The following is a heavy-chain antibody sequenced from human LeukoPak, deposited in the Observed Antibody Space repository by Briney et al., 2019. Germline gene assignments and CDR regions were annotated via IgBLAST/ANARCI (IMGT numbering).Heavy chain of an antibody. V-gene: IGHV4-39*01. D-gene: IGHD6-6*01. J-gene: IGHJ4*02. CDR3: TRHKIPDEYNSCFDY. CDR1: GCTISSSCLY. Sequence: SETLSLTCTVSGCTISSSCLYWVWMPQAPGEALVGFGSFYYSGSNNYNRSLKSRVTMSADTSKNQSSLKLPSVTAADTTIYYCTRHKIPDEYNSCFDYSGQRTLGTASS. CDR2: FYYSGSN.